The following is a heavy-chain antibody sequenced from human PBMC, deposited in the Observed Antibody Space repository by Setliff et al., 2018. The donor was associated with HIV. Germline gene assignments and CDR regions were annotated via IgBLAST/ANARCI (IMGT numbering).Heavy chain of an antibody. CDR3: ARRGSLCSGGSCYHDAFDL. CDR1: GYTFKVSG. CDR2: ISVYNGHT. V-gene: IGHV1-18*01. Sequence: ASVKVSCKASGYTFKVSGLSWVRQVPGQGLQWMGWISVYNGHTSYAPEFQDRVTMTTDTSATTAYMELRSLKFDDTAVYYCARRGSLCSGGSCYHDAFDLWGQGTMVTVSS. J-gene: IGHJ3*01. D-gene: IGHD2-15*01.